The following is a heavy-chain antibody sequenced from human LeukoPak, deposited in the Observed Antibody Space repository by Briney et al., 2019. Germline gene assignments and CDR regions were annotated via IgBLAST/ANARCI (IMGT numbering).Heavy chain of an antibody. CDR1: GYTFTSYA. CDR2: INTNTGNP. J-gene: IGHJ4*02. V-gene: IGHV7-4-1*02. CDR3: ARDHTRGHSKEGFFDY. D-gene: IGHD6-13*01. Sequence: ASVKVSCKASGYTFTSYAMNWVRQAPGQGLEWMGWINTNTGNPTYAQGFTGRFVFSLDTSVSTAYLQISSLKAEDTAVYYCARDHTRGHSKEGFFDYWGQGTLVTVSS.